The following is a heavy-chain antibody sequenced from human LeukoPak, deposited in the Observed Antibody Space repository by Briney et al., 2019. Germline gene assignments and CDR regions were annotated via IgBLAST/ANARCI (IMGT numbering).Heavy chain of an antibody. D-gene: IGHD1-26*01. CDR1: GGSFSGYY. J-gene: IGHJ5*02. CDR2: INHSGST. V-gene: IGHV4-34*01. Sequence: SETLSLTCAVYGGSFSGYYWSWIRQPPGKGLEWIGEINHSGSTNYNPSLKSRVTISVDTSKNQFSLKLSSVTAADTAVYYCAREGIVGATGVYPWGQGTLVTVSS. CDR3: AREGIVGATGVYP.